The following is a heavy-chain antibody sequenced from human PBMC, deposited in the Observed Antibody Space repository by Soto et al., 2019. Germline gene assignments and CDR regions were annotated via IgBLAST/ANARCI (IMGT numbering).Heavy chain of an antibody. D-gene: IGHD3-3*01. V-gene: IGHV1-69*13. CDR3: ARDFDFWSGPARMGYFDY. J-gene: IGHJ4*02. Sequence: SVKVSCKASGGTFISYAISWVRQAPGQGLEWMGGIIPIFGTANYAQKFQGRVTITADESTSTAYMELSSLRSEDTAVYYCARDFDFWSGPARMGYFDYWGQGTLVTVSS. CDR1: GGTFISYA. CDR2: IIPIFGTA.